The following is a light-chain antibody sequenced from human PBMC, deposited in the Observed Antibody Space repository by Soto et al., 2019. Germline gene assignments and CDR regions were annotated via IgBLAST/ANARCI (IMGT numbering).Light chain of an antibody. J-gene: IGKJ3*01. CDR1: QSVSSSY. V-gene: IGKV3-20*01. CDR3: QHYGGPFT. Sequence: EIVLTQSPGTLSLSPGESATLSCRASQSVSSSYLAWYQQKPGQAPRLLISAAYSRASGIPGRFSGCGSGTDFTLTIRRLEPEDFAVYYCQHYGGPFTFGPGTKVDIK. CDR2: AAY.